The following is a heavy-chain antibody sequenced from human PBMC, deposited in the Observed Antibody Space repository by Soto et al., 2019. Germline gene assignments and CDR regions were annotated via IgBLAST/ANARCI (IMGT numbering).Heavy chain of an antibody. D-gene: IGHD3-16*01. CDR3: ARDPLSTGVAYSSYYNYGMDV. V-gene: IGHV3-33*01. J-gene: IGHJ6*02. CDR1: GFTFSGYA. Sequence: GGSLRLSCAASGFTFSGYAMHWVRQAPGKGLEWAAVIWYDGDSQYYADSVKGRFTISRDNSKNTLYLQMNSSRAEDTALYYCARDPLSTGVAYSSYYNYGMDVWGQGTTVTVYS. CDR2: IWYDGDSQ.